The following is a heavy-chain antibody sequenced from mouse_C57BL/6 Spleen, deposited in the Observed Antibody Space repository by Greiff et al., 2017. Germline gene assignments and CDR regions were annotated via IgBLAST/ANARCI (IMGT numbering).Heavy chain of an antibody. J-gene: IGHJ3*01. V-gene: IGHV5-17*01. D-gene: IGHD1-1*01. CDR1: GFTFSDYG. CDR2: ISSGSGTI. Sequence: EVKLVESGGGLVKPGGSLKLSCAASGFTFSDYGMHWVRQAPEQGLEWVAYISSGSGTIYYADTVKGRFTISRDNAKNTLFLQMTSLRSEDTAMYYCARHYGSSSFAYWGQGTLVTVSA. CDR3: ARHYGSSSFAY.